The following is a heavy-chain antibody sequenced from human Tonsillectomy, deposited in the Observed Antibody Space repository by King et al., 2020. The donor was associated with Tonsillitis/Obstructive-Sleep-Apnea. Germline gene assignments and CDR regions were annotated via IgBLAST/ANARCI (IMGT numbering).Heavy chain of an antibody. CDR1: GYTFTSYG. CDR3: ARELHDYGDY. Sequence: LVQSGAELKKPGASVKVSCKASGYTFTSYGIIWVRQAPGQGLGWRGWISAYHGNTNYAQKRQGRVTMTTDTSTSTAYRELRGLRSDDTAVYYCARELHDYGDYWGQGTLVTVSS. CDR2: ISAYHGNT. V-gene: IGHV1-18*01. J-gene: IGHJ4*02. D-gene: IGHD2-21*02.